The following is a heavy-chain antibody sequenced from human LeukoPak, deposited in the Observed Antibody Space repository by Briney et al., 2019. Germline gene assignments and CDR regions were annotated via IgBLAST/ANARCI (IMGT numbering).Heavy chain of an antibody. CDR1: GCTFSSYA. D-gene: IGHD4-4*01. J-gene: IGHJ5*02. V-gene: IGHV1-69*13. Sequence: SLKVSCKASGCTFSSYAISWVRQAPGQGLEWMGGIIPIFGTANYAQKFQGRVTITADESTSTAYMKLSSLRSEDTAVYYCARDSNLNWFDPWGQGTLVTVSS. CDR2: IIPIFGTA. CDR3: ARDSNLNWFDP.